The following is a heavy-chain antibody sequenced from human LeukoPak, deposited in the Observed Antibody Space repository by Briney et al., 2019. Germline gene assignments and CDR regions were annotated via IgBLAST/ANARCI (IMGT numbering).Heavy chain of an antibody. CDR3: AKDLHSGFGSGYRYFDY. V-gene: IGHV3-23*01. CDR1: GFSFSSFW. D-gene: IGHD3-22*01. CDR2: ISGSGGST. J-gene: IGHJ4*02. Sequence: GGSLRVSCATSGFSFSSFWMSWVRQAPGKGLEWVSAISGSGGSTYYADSVKGRFTISRDNSKNTLYLQMNSLRAEDTAVYYCAKDLHSGFGSGYRYFDYWGQGTLVTVSS.